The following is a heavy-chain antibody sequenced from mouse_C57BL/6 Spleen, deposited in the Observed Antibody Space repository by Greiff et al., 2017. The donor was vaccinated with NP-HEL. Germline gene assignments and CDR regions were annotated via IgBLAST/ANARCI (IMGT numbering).Heavy chain of an antibody. CDR2: IGPATGGT. Sequence: QVQLQQSGAELVRPGASVTLSCKASGYTFTDYEMHWVKQTPVHGLEWIGAIGPATGGTAYNQKFKGKAILTADKSSSTAYMELRSLTSEDSAVYYCTIYYGSSYVGYFDVWGTGTTVTVSS. V-gene: IGHV1-15*01. D-gene: IGHD1-1*01. CDR3: TIYYGSSYVGYFDV. CDR1: GYTFTDYE. J-gene: IGHJ1*03.